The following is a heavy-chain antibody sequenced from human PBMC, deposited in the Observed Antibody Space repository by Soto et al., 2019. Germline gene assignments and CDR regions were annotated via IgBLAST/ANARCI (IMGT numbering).Heavy chain of an antibody. CDR1: GFTFSSYW. V-gene: IGHV3-7*01. Sequence: GGSLRLSCAASGFTFSSYWMSWVRQAPGKGLEWVANIKQGGSEKYYVDSVKGRFTISRDNAKNSLYLQMNSLRAEDTAVYYCVCPYSSGWYPAEYFQHWGQGTLVTVSS. D-gene: IGHD6-19*01. J-gene: IGHJ1*01. CDR3: VCPYSSGWYPAEYFQH. CDR2: IKQGGSEK.